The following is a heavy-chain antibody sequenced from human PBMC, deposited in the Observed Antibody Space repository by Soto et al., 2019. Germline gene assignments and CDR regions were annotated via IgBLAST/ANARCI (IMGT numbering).Heavy chain of an antibody. J-gene: IGHJ6*02. CDR3: ATDLPGGEDDHYGMDV. CDR2: LSVSGVST. CDR1: GITFSNYA. Sequence: PGGSLRLSCAASGITFSNYAMSWDRQSPGKGLEWVSGLSVSGVSTYYADSVKGRFTISRDTSKNTLYLQMTSLRAEDTAVYYCATDLPGGEDDHYGMDVWGQGTTVTVSS. V-gene: IGHV3-23*01. D-gene: IGHD2-21*01.